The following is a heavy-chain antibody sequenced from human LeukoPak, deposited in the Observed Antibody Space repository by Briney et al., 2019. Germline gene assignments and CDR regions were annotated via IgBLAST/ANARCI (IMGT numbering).Heavy chain of an antibody. CDR1: GYTFTSYY. Sequence: ASVKVSCKASGYTFTSYYMHWVRQAPGQGLEWMGWINPNSGGTNYAQKFQGRVTMTRDTSISTAYMELSRLRSDDTAVYYCARDKLTHYDYVWGTSLAYWGQGTLVTVFS. CDR3: ARDKLTHYDYVWGTSLAY. V-gene: IGHV1-2*02. D-gene: IGHD3-16*01. CDR2: INPNSGGT. J-gene: IGHJ4*02.